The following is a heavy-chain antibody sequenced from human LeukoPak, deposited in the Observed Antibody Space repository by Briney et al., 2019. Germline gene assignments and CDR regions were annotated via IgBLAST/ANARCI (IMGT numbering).Heavy chain of an antibody. Sequence: SETLSLTCTVSGASISSYYWSWVRQPAGKGLEWVGLMYTSGSTNYNPSLKSRVTMSIDTSKNRLSLRLSSVTAADTAVYYCARTSDDFWSGWFDPWGQGTQVTVSS. D-gene: IGHD3-3*01. V-gene: IGHV4-4*07. J-gene: IGHJ5*02. CDR2: MYTSGST. CDR1: GASISSYY. CDR3: ARTSDDFWSGWFDP.